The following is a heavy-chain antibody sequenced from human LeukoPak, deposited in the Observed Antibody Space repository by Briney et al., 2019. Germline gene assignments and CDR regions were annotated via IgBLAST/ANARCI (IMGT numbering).Heavy chain of an antibody. CDR2: IYTSGST. Sequence: PSQTLSLTCTVSGGSISSGSYYWSWIRQPAGKGLEWIGRIYTSGSTNYNPSLKSRVTISVDTSKNQFSLKLSSVTAADTAVYYCARGNGPMVRGIFDYWGQGTLVTVSS. V-gene: IGHV4-61*02. D-gene: IGHD3-10*01. CDR3: ARGNGPMVRGIFDY. J-gene: IGHJ4*02. CDR1: GGSISSGSYY.